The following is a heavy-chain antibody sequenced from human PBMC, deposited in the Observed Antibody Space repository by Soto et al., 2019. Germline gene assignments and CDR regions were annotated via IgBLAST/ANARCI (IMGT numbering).Heavy chain of an antibody. CDR3: ARGFGAAVPNWFDP. J-gene: IGHJ5*02. CDR2: INHSGST. V-gene: IGHV4-34*01. CDR1: GGSFSGYY. D-gene: IGHD6-13*01. Sequence: SETLSLTCAVYGGSFSGYYWSWIRQPPGKGLEWIGEINHSGSTNYNPSLKSRVTISVDTSKNQFSLKLSSVTAADTAVYYCARGFGAAVPNWFDPWGRGTLVTVSS.